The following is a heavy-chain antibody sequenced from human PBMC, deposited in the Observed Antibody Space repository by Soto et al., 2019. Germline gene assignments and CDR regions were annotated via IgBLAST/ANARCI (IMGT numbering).Heavy chain of an antibody. CDR2: ISAYNGNT. Sequence: QVQLVQSGAEVKKPGASVKVSCKASGYTFTSYGISWVRQAPGQGLEWMGWISAYNGNTNYAQKRQGRVTMTTATSTSTAYMALRSLRSDDTAVYYCARDWDSSCYYRPAPDYWGQGTLVTVFS. D-gene: IGHD3-22*01. V-gene: IGHV1-18*01. J-gene: IGHJ4*02. CDR3: ARDWDSSCYYRPAPDY. CDR1: GYTFTSYG.